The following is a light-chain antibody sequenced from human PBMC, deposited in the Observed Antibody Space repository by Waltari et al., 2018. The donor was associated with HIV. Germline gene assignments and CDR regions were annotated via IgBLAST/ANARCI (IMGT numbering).Light chain of an antibody. CDR2: DNN. V-gene: IGLV1-51*01. CDR3: GTWDSSLSAGV. Sequence: QSVLTQPPSVSAAPGQQVTIPCSGSRSNIGNNYVPRYQQLPGTARKLLIYDNNKRPSGIPDRFSGSKSGTSATLGITGLQTGDEADYYCGTWDSSLSAGVFGGGTKLTVL. CDR1: RSNIGNNY. J-gene: IGLJ3*02.